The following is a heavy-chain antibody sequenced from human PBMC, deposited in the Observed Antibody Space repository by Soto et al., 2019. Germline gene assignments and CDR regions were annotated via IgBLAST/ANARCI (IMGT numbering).Heavy chain of an antibody. J-gene: IGHJ6*02. CDR3: ARDANYALTFHYFGMDV. CDR2: INPSSGST. CDR1: GYPFTNYY. V-gene: IGHV1-46*01. Sequence: QVQLVQSGAEVKKPGASVKVSCKASGYPFTNYYIHWVRQAPGQGPEWRGIINPSSGSTSSAQKFQGRLSLTRDTSASTVFMDLSGLSSEDTAVYYCARDANYALTFHYFGMDVWGQGTTVTVSS. D-gene: IGHD1-7*01.